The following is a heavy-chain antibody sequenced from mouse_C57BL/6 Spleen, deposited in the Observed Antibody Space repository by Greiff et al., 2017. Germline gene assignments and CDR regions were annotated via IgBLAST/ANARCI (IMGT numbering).Heavy chain of an antibody. CDR1: GYTFTSYW. CDR2: IDPADSYT. D-gene: IGHD1-1*01. Sequence: QVQLQQPGAELVMPGASVKLSCKASGYTFTSYWMHWVKQRPGQGLEWIGEIDPADSYTNYNQKFKGKSTLTVDKSSSTAYMQLSSLTSEDSAVYSCARHYGSYAMDYWGQGTAVTGSS. CDR3: ARHYGSYAMDY. V-gene: IGHV1-69*01. J-gene: IGHJ4*01.